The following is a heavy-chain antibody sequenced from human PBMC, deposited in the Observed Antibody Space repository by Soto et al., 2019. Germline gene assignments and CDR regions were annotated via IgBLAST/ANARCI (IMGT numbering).Heavy chain of an antibody. CDR3: ARDLNYGMDV. CDR1: GFTFSSYA. Sequence: QVQLVESGGGVVQPGRSLRLSCAASGFTFSSYAMHWVRQAPGKGLEWVAVISYDGSNKYYADSVKGRFTISRDNSKNTPYLQMNSLRAEDTAVYYCARDLNYGMDVWGQGTTVTFSS. CDR2: ISYDGSNK. V-gene: IGHV3-30-3*01. J-gene: IGHJ6*02.